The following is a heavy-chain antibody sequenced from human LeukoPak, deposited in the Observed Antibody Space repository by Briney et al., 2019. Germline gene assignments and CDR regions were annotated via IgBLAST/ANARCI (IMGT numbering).Heavy chain of an antibody. Sequence: PSETLSLTCAVYGGSFSVYYWSWIRQPPGKGLEWIGEINHSGSTNYNPSLKSRVTISVDTSKNQFSLKLSSVTAADTAVYYCAATGTILGDWFDPWGQGTLVTVSS. D-gene: IGHD1-1*01. CDR3: AATGTILGDWFDP. J-gene: IGHJ5*02. CDR1: GGSFSVYY. V-gene: IGHV4-34*01. CDR2: INHSGST.